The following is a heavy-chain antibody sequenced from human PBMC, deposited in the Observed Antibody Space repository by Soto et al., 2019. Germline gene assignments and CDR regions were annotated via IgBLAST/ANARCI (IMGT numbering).Heavy chain of an antibody. CDR2: ITAGNGKT. Sequence: QVQLVQSGAEVKKPGASVKVSCKASGYTLTSYVMHWVRQAPEKRLVWRGWITAGNGKTKYSQKFQGRVTITRDTSASTAYMELSSLRSEDTAVYYCASRYSSGTGFDYWGQGTLVTVSS. D-gene: IGHD6-19*01. CDR1: GYTLTSYV. V-gene: IGHV1-3*01. J-gene: IGHJ4*02. CDR3: ASRYSSGTGFDY.